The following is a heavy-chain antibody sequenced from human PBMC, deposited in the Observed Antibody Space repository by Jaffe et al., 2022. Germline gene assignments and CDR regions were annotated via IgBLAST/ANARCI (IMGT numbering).Heavy chain of an antibody. CDR2: IYYSGST. CDR3: ARDDSSSWPRRHFDI. D-gene: IGHD6-13*01. V-gene: IGHV4-59*01. CDR1: GGSISSYY. Sequence: QVQLQESGPGLVKPSETLSLTCTVSGGSISSYYWSWIRQPPGKGLEWIGYIYYSGSTNYNPSLKSRVTISVDTSKNQFSLKLSSVTAADTAVYYCARDDSSSWPRRHFDIWGQGTMVTVSS. J-gene: IGHJ3*02.